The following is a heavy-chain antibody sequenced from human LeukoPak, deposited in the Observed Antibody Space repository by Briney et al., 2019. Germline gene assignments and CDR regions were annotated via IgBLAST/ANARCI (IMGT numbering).Heavy chain of an antibody. Sequence: SETLSLTCTASGGSISSYYWSWIRQPPGKGLEWIGYIYYSGSTNYNPSLKSRVTISVDTSKNQFSLKLSSVTAADTAVYYCARLNCSSTSCYNDYWGQGTLVTVSS. V-gene: IGHV4-59*01. CDR2: IYYSGST. J-gene: IGHJ4*02. CDR3: ARLNCSSTSCYNDY. CDR1: GGSISSYY. D-gene: IGHD2-2*02.